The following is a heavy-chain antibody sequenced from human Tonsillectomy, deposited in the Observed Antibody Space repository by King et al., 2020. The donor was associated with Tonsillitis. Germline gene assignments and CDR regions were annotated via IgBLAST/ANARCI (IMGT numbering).Heavy chain of an antibody. CDR2: IYYSGST. D-gene: IGHD2-21*02. CDR3: ARLIVPPSHSHCGGDCYSHSHAFDI. CDR1: GGSISSSSYY. Sequence: QLQESGPGLVKPSETLSLTCTVSGGSISSSSYYWGWIRQPPGKGLEWIGSIYYSGSTYYNPSLKSRVTISVDTSKNQFSLKLSSVTAVDTAVYYCARLIVPPSHSHCGGDCYSHSHAFDIWGQGTMVTVSS. V-gene: IGHV4-39*01. J-gene: IGHJ3*02.